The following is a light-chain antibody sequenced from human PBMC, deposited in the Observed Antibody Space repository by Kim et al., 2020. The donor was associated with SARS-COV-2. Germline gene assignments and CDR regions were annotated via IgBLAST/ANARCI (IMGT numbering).Light chain of an antibody. CDR2: AAS. Sequence: SVGDRVTITCRASQSISNYLNWYQQKPGRAPKRLIYAASSLQSGVPSRFSGSGSGTDFTLTISSLQPEDFATYYCQQSCSTPVTFGQGTRLEIK. V-gene: IGKV1-39*01. CDR3: QQSCSTPVT. CDR1: QSISNY. J-gene: IGKJ5*01.